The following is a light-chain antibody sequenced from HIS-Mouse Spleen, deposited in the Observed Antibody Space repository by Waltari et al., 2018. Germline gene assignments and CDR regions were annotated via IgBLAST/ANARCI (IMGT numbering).Light chain of an antibody. CDR3: YSTDSSGNHRV. Sequence: SYELTQPPSVSVSPGQTARITCSGDALPKKYAYWYQQKSGQAPVLVIYEDSKRPSGIPGRFSGYSSGTMATLTISGAKVEDEADYYCYSTDSSGNHRVFGGGTKLTVL. CDR1: ALPKKY. V-gene: IGLV3-10*01. J-gene: IGLJ2*01. CDR2: EDS.